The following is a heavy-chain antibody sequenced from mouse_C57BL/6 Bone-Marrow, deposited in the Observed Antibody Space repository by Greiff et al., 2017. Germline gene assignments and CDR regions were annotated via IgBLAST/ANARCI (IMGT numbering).Heavy chain of an antibody. V-gene: IGHV7-1*01. J-gene: IGHJ4*01. CDR1: GFTFSDFY. CDR3: ARDFYYEYDDGYAMDY. CDR2: SRNKANDYTT. D-gene: IGHD2-4*01. Sequence: EVKVVESGGGLVQSGRSLRLSCATSGFTFSDFYMEWVRQAPGKGLEWIAASRNKANDYTTEYSASVKGRFIVSRDPSQISLYLQMNALRAEDTAIYYCARDFYYEYDDGYAMDYWGQGTSVTVSS.